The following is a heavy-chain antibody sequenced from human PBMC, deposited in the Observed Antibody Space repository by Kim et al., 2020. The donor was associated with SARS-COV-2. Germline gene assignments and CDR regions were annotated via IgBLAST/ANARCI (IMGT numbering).Heavy chain of an antibody. CDR2: IYYSGST. CDR3: AREGGNTVVRGFDY. CDR1: GVSISSYY. Sequence: SETLSLTCTVSGVSISSYYWSWIRQPPGKGLEWIGYIYYSGSTNYNPSLKSRVTISLDTSKNQFSLKLISVTAADTAVYYCAREGGNTVVRGFDYWGQGTMVTVSS. V-gene: IGHV4-59*01. D-gene: IGHD2-15*01. J-gene: IGHJ4*02.